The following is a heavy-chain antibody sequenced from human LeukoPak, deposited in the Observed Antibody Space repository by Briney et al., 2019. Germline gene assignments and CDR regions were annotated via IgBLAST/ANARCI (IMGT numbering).Heavy chain of an antibody. CDR3: ARERSAMVTGFDY. Sequence: GGSLRLSCAASGFTFSSYSMHWVRQAPGKGLEWVSSISSSSSYIYYADSVKGRFTISRDNAKSSLYLQMNSLRAEETAVYYCARERSAMVTGFDYWGQGTLVTVSS. CDR1: GFTFSSYS. V-gene: IGHV3-21*01. CDR2: ISSSSSYI. J-gene: IGHJ4*02. D-gene: IGHD5-18*01.